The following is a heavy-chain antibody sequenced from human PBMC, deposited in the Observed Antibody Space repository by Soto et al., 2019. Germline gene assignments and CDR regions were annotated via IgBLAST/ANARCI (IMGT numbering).Heavy chain of an antibody. CDR1: GHTLTELS. CDR3: AAGGTRWLHSPVDY. CDR2: FDPEDGET. V-gene: IGHV1-24*01. Sequence: QVQLLQSGAEVKKPGASVKVSCKVSGHTLTELSMHWVRQAPGRGLEWMGGFDPEDGETISAQKFQGRVTMTEDTSTDSTYMELTNLRSEDTAVYYCAAGGTRWLHSPVDYWGQGTLVTISS. D-gene: IGHD1-1*01. J-gene: IGHJ4*02.